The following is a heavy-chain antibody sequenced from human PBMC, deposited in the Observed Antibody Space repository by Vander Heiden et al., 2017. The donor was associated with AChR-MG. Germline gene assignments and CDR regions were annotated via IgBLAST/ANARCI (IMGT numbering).Heavy chain of an antibody. CDR2: INAGNGNT. Sequence: QVQLVQSGAEVKKPGASVKVSCKASGYTLTSYAMHWVRQAPGQRLEWMGWINAGNGNTKYSQKFQGRVTITRDTSASTAYMELSSLRSEDTAVYYCARSVRGVMVHNWFDPWGQGTLVTVSS. D-gene: IGHD3-10*01. J-gene: IGHJ5*02. CDR1: GYTLTSYA. CDR3: ARSVRGVMVHNWFDP. V-gene: IGHV1-3*01.